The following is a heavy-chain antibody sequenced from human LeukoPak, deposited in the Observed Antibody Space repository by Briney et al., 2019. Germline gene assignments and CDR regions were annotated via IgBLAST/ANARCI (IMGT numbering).Heavy chain of an antibody. CDR3: ARSGPYYYGLGSAMYSFDY. D-gene: IGHD3-10*01. Sequence: SETLSLTCTVSGYSVSSGYYWGWIRQPPGKGLEWIGSIYHSGTTYYNPSLKSRVTISVRTSRNQFSLKLSSVTAADTAVYYCARSGPYYYGLGSAMYSFDYWGQGTLVTVSS. J-gene: IGHJ4*02. V-gene: IGHV4-38-2*02. CDR1: GYSVSSGYY. CDR2: IYHSGTT.